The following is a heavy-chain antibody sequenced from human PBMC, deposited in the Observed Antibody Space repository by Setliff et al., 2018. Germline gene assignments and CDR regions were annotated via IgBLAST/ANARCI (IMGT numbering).Heavy chain of an antibody. D-gene: IGHD3-10*01. CDR2: IYHSGST. V-gene: IGHV4-38-2*01. CDR1: SYSISTNYY. J-gene: IGHJ4*02. Sequence: NPSETLSLTCAVSSYSISTNYYWGWIRQPPGKGLEWIGSIYHSGSTYYNPSLKSRVTISVDTSKNQFSLKLTSVTAADTAVYYCARVGAVNYDFDSWGQGTLVPSPQ. CDR3: ARVGAVNYDFDS.